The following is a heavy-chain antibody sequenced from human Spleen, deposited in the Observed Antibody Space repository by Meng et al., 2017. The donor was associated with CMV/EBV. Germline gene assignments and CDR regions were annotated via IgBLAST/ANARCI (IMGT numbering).Heavy chain of an antibody. CDR3: ARGNSAGPAATFDY. J-gene: IGHJ4*02. D-gene: IGHD2-2*01. V-gene: IGHV1-18*01. CDR2: ISAYNGNT. Sequence: KASGYTFTSYGISWVRQAPGQGLEWMGWISAYNGNTNHAQKLQGRVTMTTDTSTSTAYMELRSLRSDDTAVYYCARGNSAGPAATFDYWGQGTLVTVSS. CDR1: GYTFTSYG.